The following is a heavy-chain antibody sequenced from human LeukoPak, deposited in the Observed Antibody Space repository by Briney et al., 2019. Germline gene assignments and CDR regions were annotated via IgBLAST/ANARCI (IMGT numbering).Heavy chain of an antibody. CDR3: AKGRYDYVWGSPSDY. V-gene: IGHV3-23*01. J-gene: IGHJ4*02. D-gene: IGHD3-16*01. CDR2: ISGSGSST. Sequence: GGSLRLSCAASGFTVSSNYMSWVRQAPGKGLEWVSGISGSGSSTYYADSVKGRFTISRDNSKNTLYLQMNSLRAEDTAVYYCAKGRYDYVWGSPSDYWGQGTLVTVSS. CDR1: GFTVSSNY.